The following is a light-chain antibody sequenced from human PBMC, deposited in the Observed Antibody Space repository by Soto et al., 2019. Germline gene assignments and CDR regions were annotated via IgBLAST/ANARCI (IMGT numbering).Light chain of an antibody. V-gene: IGLV2-8*01. CDR2: EVS. CDR1: SSDVGGYNY. CDR3: SSYSGSNVV. J-gene: IGLJ2*01. Sequence: QSALTQPPSASGSPGQSVTISCTGTSSDVGGYNYVSWYQQHPGKAPKLMIYEVSKRPSGVPDRFSGSKSANTASLTVSGLQAEDEADYFRSSYSGSNVVFGGGTKLTVL.